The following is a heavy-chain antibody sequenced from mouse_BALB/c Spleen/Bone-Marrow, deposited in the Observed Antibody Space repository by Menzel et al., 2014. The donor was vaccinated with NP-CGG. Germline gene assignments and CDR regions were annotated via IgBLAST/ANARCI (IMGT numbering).Heavy chain of an antibody. CDR1: GYTFTSYY. Sequence: QVQLKESGPELVKPGASVRISCKASGYTFTSYYIHWVKRRPGQGLEWIGWIYPGNVNTNYDEKFKGKATLTADKSSSTAYMQLSSLTSEDSAVYFCARGGYDGAWFAYWGQGTLVTVSA. D-gene: IGHD2-14*01. V-gene: IGHV1S56*01. CDR2: IYPGNVNT. J-gene: IGHJ3*01. CDR3: ARGGYDGAWFAY.